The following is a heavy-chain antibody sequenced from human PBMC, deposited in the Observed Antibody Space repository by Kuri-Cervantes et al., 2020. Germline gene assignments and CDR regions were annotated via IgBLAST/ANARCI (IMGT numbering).Heavy chain of an antibody. CDR1: GYTFTSYG. V-gene: IGHV1-24*01. J-gene: IGHJ5*02. CDR3: TTYYYDSSGYYGGFDP. Sequence: ASVKVSCKASGYTFTSYGISWVRQAPGKGLEGMGGFDTEDGETIYAQKFQGRVTMTEDTSTDTAYMELSSLRSEDTAVYYCTTYYYDSSGYYGGFDPWGQGTLVTVSS. D-gene: IGHD3-22*01. CDR2: FDTEDGET.